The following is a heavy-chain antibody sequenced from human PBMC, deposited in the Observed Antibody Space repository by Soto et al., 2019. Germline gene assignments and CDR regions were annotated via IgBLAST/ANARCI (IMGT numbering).Heavy chain of an antibody. V-gene: IGHV3-11*01. CDR1: GFTFSDSY. Sequence: QVQLVVSGGGLVKPGGSLRISCAASGFTFSDSYISWIRQAPGKGLEWVSYISSSGSIIYYADSVKGRFTISRDNAKNSLYLQMNSLRAEDTAVYYCALAGYDSNYYAVTPLSAGHFWGQGTLVTVSS. CDR3: ALAGYDSNYYAVTPLSAGHF. J-gene: IGHJ4*02. D-gene: IGHD4-4*01. CDR2: ISSSGSII.